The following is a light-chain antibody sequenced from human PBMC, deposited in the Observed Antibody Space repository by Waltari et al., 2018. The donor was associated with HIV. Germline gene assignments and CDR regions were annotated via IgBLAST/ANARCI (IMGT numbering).Light chain of an antibody. J-gene: IGKJ3*01. CDR3: QKYDSGPFT. CDR1: HGISNF. Sequence: DVRVTQPLSSLSASVGDSVTITCRASHGISNFLAWYQQKAGKVPKLLFNEASVLQSEVPSRFSSSGSGTEFNLTISSLHAEDIGSYYYQKYDSGPFTFGPGTKVNIK. CDR2: EAS. V-gene: IGKV1-27*01.